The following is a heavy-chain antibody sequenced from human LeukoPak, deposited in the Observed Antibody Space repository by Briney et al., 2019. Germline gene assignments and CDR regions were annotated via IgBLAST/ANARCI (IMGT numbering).Heavy chain of an antibody. CDR1: GFTFSSYG. CDR3: ARDMYYYDSSGYYPDY. J-gene: IGHJ4*02. D-gene: IGHD3-22*01. V-gene: IGHV3-33*01. CDR2: IWYDGSNK. Sequence: PGGSLRLSCAASGFTFSSYGMHWVRQAPGKGLEWVAVIWYDGSNKYYADSVKGRFTISRDNSKNTLYLQMNSLRAEDTAVNYCARDMYYYDSSGYYPDYWGQGTLVTVSS.